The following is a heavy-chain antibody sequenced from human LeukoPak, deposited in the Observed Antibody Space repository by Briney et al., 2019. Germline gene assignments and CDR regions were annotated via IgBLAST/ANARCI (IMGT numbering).Heavy chain of an antibody. CDR3: ARTRIISGVRGLQMRYFDY. CDR1: GFDFSRSD. J-gene: IGHJ4*02. D-gene: IGHD3-10*01. CDR2: IGTAGDT. V-gene: IGHV3-13*01. Sequence: GGSLRLSCAASGFDFSRSDMHWVRQVTGKGLEWVSGIGTAGDTFYPDSVKGRFTISRENGKNSLYLQMSSLRAGDTAVYYCARTRIISGVRGLQMRYFDYWGQGTLVTVSS.